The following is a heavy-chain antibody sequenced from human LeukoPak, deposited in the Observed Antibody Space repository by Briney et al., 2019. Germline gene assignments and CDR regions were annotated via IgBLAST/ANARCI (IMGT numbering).Heavy chain of an antibody. Sequence: GGSLRLSCAASGFTFSNAWMSWVRQAPGKGLEWVGRIKSKTDGGTTDYAAPVKGRFTISRDDSKNTLYLQMNSLKTEDTAVYYCTTLSALPSTMWDRDYYYYMDVWGKGTTVTISS. CDR1: GFTFSNAW. CDR2: IKSKTDGGTT. V-gene: IGHV3-15*01. J-gene: IGHJ6*03. D-gene: IGHD3-10*02. CDR3: TTLSALPSTMWDRDYYYYMDV.